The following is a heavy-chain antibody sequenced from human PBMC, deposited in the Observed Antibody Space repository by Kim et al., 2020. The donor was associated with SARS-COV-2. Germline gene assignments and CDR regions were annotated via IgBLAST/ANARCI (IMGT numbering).Heavy chain of an antibody. Sequence: SETLSLTCTVSGGSISSYYWSWIRQPPGKGLEWIGYIYYSGSTNYNPSLKSRVTISVDTSKNQFSLKLSSVTAADTAVYYCARGKPRYSYGYWVGGWFDPWGQGTLVTVSS. D-gene: IGHD5-18*01. CDR3: ARGKPRYSYGYWVGGWFDP. V-gene: IGHV4-59*13. CDR1: GGSISSYY. J-gene: IGHJ5*02. CDR2: IYYSGST.